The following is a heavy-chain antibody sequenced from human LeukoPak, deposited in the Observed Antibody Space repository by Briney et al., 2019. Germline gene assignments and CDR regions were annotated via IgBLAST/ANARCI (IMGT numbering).Heavy chain of an antibody. V-gene: IGHV4-59*02. J-gene: IGHJ4*02. CDR2: IHHSGSS. D-gene: IGHD2-21*02. CDR1: GGSVSFDY. CDR3: ARGYCGGDCYYYDSSDPFFDY. Sequence: PSETLSLTCTVSGGSVSFDYWSWIRQPPGKGLEWVGSIHHSGSSNYNPSLKSRVTISVDTSKNQFSLKLSSVTAADTAVYYCARGYCGGDCYYYDSSDPFFDYWGQGTLVTVSS.